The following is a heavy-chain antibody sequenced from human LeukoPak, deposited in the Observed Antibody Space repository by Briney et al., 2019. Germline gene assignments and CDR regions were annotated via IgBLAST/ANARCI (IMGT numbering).Heavy chain of an antibody. CDR3: ARPGGGYNLPLDY. CDR1: GYTFTGYY. V-gene: IGHV1-69*05. Sequence: SVKVSCKASGYTFTGYYMHWVRQAPGQGLEWMGRIIPIFGTANYAQKFQGRVTITTDESTSTAYMELSSLRSEDTAVYYCARPGGGYNLPLDYWGQGTLVTVSS. D-gene: IGHD5-24*01. CDR2: IIPIFGTA. J-gene: IGHJ4*02.